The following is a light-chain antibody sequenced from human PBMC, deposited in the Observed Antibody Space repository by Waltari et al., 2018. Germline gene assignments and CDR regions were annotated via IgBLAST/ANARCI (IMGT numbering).Light chain of an antibody. CDR2: VDR. Sequence: SYILTQPPSVSVAPGQTARVTCGGTHIGTKSVHWYQQKPGQAPVPVVSVDRDRPSGIPERFSGSTSGNTATLTISRVEVEDEADYYCQVWDSITVVFGGGTKLIVL. V-gene: IGLV3-21*02. CDR1: HIGTKS. J-gene: IGLJ2*01. CDR3: QVWDSITVV.